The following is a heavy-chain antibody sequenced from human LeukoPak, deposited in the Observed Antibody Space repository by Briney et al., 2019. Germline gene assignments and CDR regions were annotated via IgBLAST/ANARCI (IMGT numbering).Heavy chain of an antibody. CDR2: IYHSGST. CDR1: GYSISSGYY. CDR3: ARDLGVYGSGTFDP. Sequence: SETLSLTCAVSGYSISSGYYWGWIRQPPGKGLEWIGCIYHSGSTYYNPSLKSRVTISVDTSKNQFSLKLSSVTAADTAVYYCARDLGVYGSGTFDPWGQGTLVTVSS. J-gene: IGHJ5*02. V-gene: IGHV4-38-2*02. D-gene: IGHD3-10*01.